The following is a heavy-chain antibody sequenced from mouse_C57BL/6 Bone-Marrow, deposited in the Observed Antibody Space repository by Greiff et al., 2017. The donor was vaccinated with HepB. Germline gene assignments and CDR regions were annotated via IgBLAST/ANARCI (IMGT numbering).Heavy chain of an antibody. CDR1: GYAFTNYL. Sequence: LVESGAELVRPGTSVKVSCKASGYAFTNYLIEWVKQRPGQGLEWIGVISPGSGGTNYNEKFKGKATLTAEKSSSTAYMQRSSLTSEDSAVYFCARTPDDYDVDYFDYWGQGTTLTVSS. CDR2: ISPGSGGT. D-gene: IGHD2-4*01. CDR3: ARTPDDYDVDYFDY. V-gene: IGHV1-54*01. J-gene: IGHJ2*01.